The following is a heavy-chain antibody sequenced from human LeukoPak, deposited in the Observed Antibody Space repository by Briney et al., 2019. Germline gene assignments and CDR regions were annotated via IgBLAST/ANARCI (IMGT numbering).Heavy chain of an antibody. Sequence: GGSLRLSCAASGFIFSSYAMNWVRQAPGKGLEWIAAISGRSENTYYADSVKGRFTISRDNSKNTLYLQMNSLRAEDTAVYYCARGLPLIAVAGPSDYWGQGTLVTVSS. CDR3: ARGLPLIAVAGPSDY. CDR2: ISGRSENT. CDR1: GFIFSSYA. J-gene: IGHJ4*02. V-gene: IGHV3-23*01. D-gene: IGHD6-19*01.